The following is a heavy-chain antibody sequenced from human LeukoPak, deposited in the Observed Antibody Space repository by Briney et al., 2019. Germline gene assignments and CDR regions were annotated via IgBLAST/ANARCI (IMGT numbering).Heavy chain of an antibody. V-gene: IGHV3-66*01. Sequence: GGSLRLSCAASGFTVSSNYMSWVRQAPGKGLEWVSIIYSCGSTYYADSVKGRFTISRDNSKNTLYLQMNSLRAEDTAVDYCARDRSVGSYCSTTTLDMDVWGKGTTVTVSS. CDR2: IYSCGST. CDR3: ARDRSVGSYCSTTTLDMDV. J-gene: IGHJ6*03. CDR1: GFTVSSNY. D-gene: IGHD2-2*01.